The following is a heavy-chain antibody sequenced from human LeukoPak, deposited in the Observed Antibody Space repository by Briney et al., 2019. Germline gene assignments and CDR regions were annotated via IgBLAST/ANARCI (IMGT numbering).Heavy chain of an antibody. CDR3: ARELAAAGYEAWGYYSYAMDV. V-gene: IGHV3-11*01. CDR2: ISSSGSTI. D-gene: IGHD6-13*01. J-gene: IGHJ6*02. Sequence: PGGSLRLSCAASGFSFSDYFMTWIRQAPGKGLEWVSYISSSGSTIHYADSVKGRFTISRDNAKNSLYLQMNSLRAEDTAVYYCARELAAAGYEAWGYYSYAMDVWGQGTTVTVSS. CDR1: GFSFSDYF.